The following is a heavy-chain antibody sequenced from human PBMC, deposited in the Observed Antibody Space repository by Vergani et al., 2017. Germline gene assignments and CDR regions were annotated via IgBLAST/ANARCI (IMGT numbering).Heavy chain of an antibody. Sequence: QVQLQQWGAGLLKPSETLSLTCAVYGGSFSGYYWSWIRQPPGKGLEWIGEINHSGSTNYNPSLKSRVTISVDTSKNQFSLKLSSVTAADTAVYYCARGGVAAAGLYMDVWGKGTTVTVSS. D-gene: IGHD6-13*01. J-gene: IGHJ6*03. CDR3: ARGGVAAAGLYMDV. CDR1: GGSFSGYY. CDR2: INHSGST. V-gene: IGHV4-34*01.